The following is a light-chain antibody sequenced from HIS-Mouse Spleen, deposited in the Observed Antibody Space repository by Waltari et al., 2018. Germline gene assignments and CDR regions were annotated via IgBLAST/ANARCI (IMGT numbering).Light chain of an antibody. CDR1: SSDGGGYNY. Sequence: QSALTQPRSVSGSPGQSVTISCTGTSSDGGGYNYVSWYQQHPGKAPKLMIYDVSKRPSGVPDRVSGSKSGNTASLTISGLQAEDEADYYCCSYAGSYTWVFGGGTKLTVL. J-gene: IGLJ3*02. V-gene: IGLV2-11*01. CDR2: DVS. CDR3: CSYAGSYTWV.